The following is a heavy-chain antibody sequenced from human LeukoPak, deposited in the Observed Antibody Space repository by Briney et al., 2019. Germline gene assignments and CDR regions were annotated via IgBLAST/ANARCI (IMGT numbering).Heavy chain of an antibody. D-gene: IGHD3-10*01. CDR3: ARDRPYYYGSGSYHPYYYYMDV. CDR1: GYTFTSNG. Sequence: ASVKVSCKASGYTFTSNGISWVRQAPGQGLEWMGWISAYNGNTNYEQKLQGRVTMTTDTSTSTAYMELRSLRSDDTAVYYCARDRPYYYGSGSYHPYYYYMDVWGKGTTVTISS. CDR2: ISAYNGNT. J-gene: IGHJ6*03. V-gene: IGHV1-18*01.